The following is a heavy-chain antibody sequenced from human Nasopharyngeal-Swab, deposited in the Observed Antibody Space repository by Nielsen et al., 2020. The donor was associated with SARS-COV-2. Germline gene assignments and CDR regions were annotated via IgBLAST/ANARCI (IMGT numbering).Heavy chain of an antibody. CDR1: GFTFSSYG. D-gene: IGHD4-23*01. V-gene: IGHV3-33*01. J-gene: IGHJ6*03. CDR3: ARLTTVVTFGRYYYYMDV. Sequence: GGSLRLSCAASGFTFSSYGMHWVRKAPGKGLEWVAVICYDGSNKYYADSVKGRFTISRDNSKNTLYLQMNSLRAEDTAVYYCARLTTVVTFGRYYYYMDVWGKGTTVTVSS. CDR2: ICYDGSNK.